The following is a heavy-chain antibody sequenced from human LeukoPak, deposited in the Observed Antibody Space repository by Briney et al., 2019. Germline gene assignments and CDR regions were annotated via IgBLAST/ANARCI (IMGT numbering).Heavy chain of an antibody. CDR3: ARDYGGNRVFDY. Sequence: ASVKVSCKASGYTFTTYYMHWVRQAPGQGLEWMGWISAYNGNTNYAQKLQGRVTMTTDTSTSTAYMELRSLRSDDTAVYYCARDYGGNRVFDYWGQGTLVTVSS. CDR1: GYTFTTYY. D-gene: IGHD4-17*01. J-gene: IGHJ4*02. CDR2: ISAYNGNT. V-gene: IGHV1-18*04.